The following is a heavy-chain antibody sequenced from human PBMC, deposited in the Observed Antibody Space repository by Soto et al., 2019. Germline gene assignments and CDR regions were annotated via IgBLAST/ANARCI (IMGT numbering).Heavy chain of an antibody. J-gene: IGHJ6*04. CDR3: ARGANFGDNDV. V-gene: IGHV1-8*01. CDR1: GYTFTSYD. Sequence: GASVKVSCKTAGYTFTSYDINWVRQATGQGLEWMGWMNPNSGNTGYAQKFQGRVTMTRNTSICTAYMELSSLRSEDTAVYYCARGANFGDNDVWGKGTTVTVSS. D-gene: IGHD3-10*01. CDR2: MNPNSGNT.